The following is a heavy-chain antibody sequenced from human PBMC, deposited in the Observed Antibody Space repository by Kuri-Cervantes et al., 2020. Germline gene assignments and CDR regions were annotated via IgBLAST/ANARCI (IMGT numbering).Heavy chain of an antibody. J-gene: IGHJ4*02. Sequence: ESLKISCTVSGGYISSYYWSWIRQPPGKGLEWIGYIYYSGSTNYNPSLKRRVTISVDTSKNQFSLKLSSVTAADTAVYYCARYTGDYVWGSYPGYFDYWGQGTLVTVSS. D-gene: IGHD3-16*02. CDR3: ARYTGDYVWGSYPGYFDY. CDR2: IYYSGST. V-gene: IGHV4-59*01. CDR1: GGYISSYY.